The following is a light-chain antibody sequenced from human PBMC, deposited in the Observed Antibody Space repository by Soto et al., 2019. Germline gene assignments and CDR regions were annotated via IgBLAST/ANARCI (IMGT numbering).Light chain of an antibody. CDR1: QTITTW. J-gene: IGKJ1*01. CDR3: QLYNIYSEA. CDR2: KAS. V-gene: IGKV1-5*03. Sequence: EIRMTQSPSTLSASDGDRVTITCRASQTITTWLAWYQQKPGKAPKLLIYKASTLKSGVPSRFSGSGSGTEFTLTISSLQPDDFATYYCQLYNIYSEAFGQGTKVAIK.